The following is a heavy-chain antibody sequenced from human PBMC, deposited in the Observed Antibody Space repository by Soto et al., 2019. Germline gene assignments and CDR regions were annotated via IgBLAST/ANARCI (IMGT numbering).Heavy chain of an antibody. Sequence: LRLSCAASGFTFSSYSMNWVRQAPGKWLDWVSYISSSSSTIYYADSVKGRFTISRDNAKNSLYLQMNSLRDEDTAVYYCASILEWPRTDYYYYAMDVWGQGTTVTVSS. CDR2: ISSSSSTI. V-gene: IGHV3-48*02. CDR3: ASILEWPRTDYYYYAMDV. CDR1: GFTFSSYS. D-gene: IGHD3-3*01. J-gene: IGHJ6*02.